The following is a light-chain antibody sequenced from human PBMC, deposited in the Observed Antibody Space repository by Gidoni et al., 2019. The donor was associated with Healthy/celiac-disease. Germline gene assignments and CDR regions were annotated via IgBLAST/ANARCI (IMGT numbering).Light chain of an antibody. J-gene: IGKJ1*01. Sequence: EIVMTQSPATLSVSPGERATLSCRASQSVSSNLAWYQQKPGQAPRLLIYGASTRATGIPARFSGSGSGTEFTLTSSSLQSEDVAVYYCQQYNNWSWTFGQGTKVEIK. CDR3: QQYNNWSWT. CDR2: GAS. CDR1: QSVSSN. V-gene: IGKV3-15*01.